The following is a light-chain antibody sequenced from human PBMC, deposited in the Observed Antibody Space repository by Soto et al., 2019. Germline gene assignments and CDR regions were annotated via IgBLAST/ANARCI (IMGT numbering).Light chain of an antibody. V-gene: IGLV1-40*01. CDR1: SSNTGADYD. Sequence: QSVLTQPPSVSGAPGQRVTISCTGSSSNTGADYDVHWYQHLPGSAPTLLIYDNNIRPSGVPDRFSGSKSGTSASLAITGLQAEDEGDDDCQSYDSSLSNLVVFGGGTKLTVL. J-gene: IGLJ2*01. CDR3: QSYDSSLSNLVV. CDR2: DNN.